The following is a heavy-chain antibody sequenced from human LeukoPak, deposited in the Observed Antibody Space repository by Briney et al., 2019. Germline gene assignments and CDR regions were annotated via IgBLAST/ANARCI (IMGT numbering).Heavy chain of an antibody. CDR3: ARSAPYSSSWYYYYYMGV. J-gene: IGHJ6*03. V-gene: IGHV4-59*01. D-gene: IGHD6-13*01. Sequence: SETLSLTCTVSGGSISSYYWSWIRQPPGKGLEWIGYIYYSGSTNYNPSLKSRVTISVDTSKNQFSLKLSSVTAADTAVYYCARSAPYSSSWYYYYYMGVWGKGTTVTVSS. CDR2: IYYSGST. CDR1: GGSISSYY.